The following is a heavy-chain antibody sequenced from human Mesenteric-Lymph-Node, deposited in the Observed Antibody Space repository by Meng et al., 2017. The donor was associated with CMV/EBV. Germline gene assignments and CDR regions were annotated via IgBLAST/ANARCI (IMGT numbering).Heavy chain of an antibody. V-gene: IGHV3-7*01. CDR3: AAWGGGRTY. D-gene: IGHD7-27*01. CDR1: GFSFNTYG. J-gene: IGHJ4*02. Sequence: GGSLRLSCAASGFSFNTYGMSWVRQAPDKGLEWVANINPAGTEGISVDSLKGRFTISRDNAKNSLYLQMNSLRVEDTAVYYCAAWGGGRTYWGQGTLVTVSS. CDR2: INPAGTEG.